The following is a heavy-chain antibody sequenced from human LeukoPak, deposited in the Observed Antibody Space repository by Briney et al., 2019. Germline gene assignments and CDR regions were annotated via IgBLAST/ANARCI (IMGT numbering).Heavy chain of an antibody. V-gene: IGHV1-8*01. J-gene: IGHJ6*03. CDR1: GYTFTSYD. CDR3: ATSMVRGVIHYYYYYYMDV. D-gene: IGHD3-10*01. CDR2: MNPNSGNT. Sequence: ASVKVSCKASGYTFTSYDINWVRQATGQGLEWMGWMNPNSGNTGYAQKFQGRVTMTRNTSISTAYMELSSLRSEDTAVYYCATSMVRGVIHYYYYYYMDVWGKGTTVTVSS.